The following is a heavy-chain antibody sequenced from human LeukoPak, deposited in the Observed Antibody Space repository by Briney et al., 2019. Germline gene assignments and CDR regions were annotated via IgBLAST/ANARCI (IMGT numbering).Heavy chain of an antibody. V-gene: IGHV4-59*01. CDR1: GGSISSYY. J-gene: IGHJ3*02. CDR3: AREIAAAGLDI. CDR2: IYYSGST. D-gene: IGHD6-13*01. Sequence: SETLSLTCTVSGGSISSYYWSWIRQPPGKGLEWIGYIYYSGSTNYNPSLKSRVTISVDTSKNQFSLKLSSVTAADTAVYYCAREIAAAGLDIWGQGTMVTVSS.